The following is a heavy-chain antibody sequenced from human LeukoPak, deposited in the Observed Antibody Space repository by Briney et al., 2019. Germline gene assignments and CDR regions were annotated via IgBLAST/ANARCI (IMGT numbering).Heavy chain of an antibody. V-gene: IGHV3-23*01. CDR3: AKGGKWDVTPFDY. CDR1: GSTFTSYS. CDR2: ISGGGGST. J-gene: IGHJ4*02. Sequence: GGSLRLSRAASGSTFTSYSMNWVRQAPGKGLEWVSTISGGGGSTYYADSVKGRFTISRDNSKNTLYLQVNSLRAEDTAVYYCAKGGKWDVTPFDYWGQGTLVTVSS. D-gene: IGHD1-26*01.